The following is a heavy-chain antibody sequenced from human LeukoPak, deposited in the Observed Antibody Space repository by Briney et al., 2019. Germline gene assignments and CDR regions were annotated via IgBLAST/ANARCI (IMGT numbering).Heavy chain of an antibody. CDR3: IPYGSGSYRFAY. V-gene: IGHV3-74*01. CDR2: IKRAGSST. D-gene: IGHD3-10*01. CDR1: AFNFTTYW. J-gene: IGHJ4*02. Sequence: GGSLRLSCAASAFNFTTYWMHWVRQAPGKGLGWVSRIKRAGSSTSYADSVKGRFTISRDNAKHTLSLQMNSLRAEDTAVYYCIPYGSGSYRFAYWGQGTLVTVS.